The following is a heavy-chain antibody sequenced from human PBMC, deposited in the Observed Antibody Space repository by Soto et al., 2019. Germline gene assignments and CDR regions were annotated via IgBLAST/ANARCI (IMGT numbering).Heavy chain of an antibody. CDR2: INHSGST. CDR3: ARGGKAIVATSVNWFDP. D-gene: IGHD5-12*01. Sequence: SETLSLTCAVYGGSFSGYYWSWIRQPPGKGLEWIGEINHSGSTNYNPSLKSRVTISVDTSKNQFSLKLSSVTAADTAVYYCARGGKAIVATSVNWFDPWGQGTLVTVSS. CDR1: GGSFSGYY. J-gene: IGHJ5*02. V-gene: IGHV4-34*01.